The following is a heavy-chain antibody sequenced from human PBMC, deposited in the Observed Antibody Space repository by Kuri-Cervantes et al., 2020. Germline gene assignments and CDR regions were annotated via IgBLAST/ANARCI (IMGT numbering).Heavy chain of an antibody. J-gene: IGHJ6*02. CDR2: ISSSSSYI. CDR1: GFTFSSYS. V-gene: IGHV3-21*01. CDR3: ARESADDFWSGYYYCYGMDV. D-gene: IGHD3-3*01. Sequence: GGSLRLSCAASGFTFSSYSMNWVRQAPGKGLEWVSSISSSSSYIYYADSVKGRFTISRDNAKNSLYLQMNSLRAEDTAVYYCARESADDFWSGYYYCYGMDVWGQGTTVTVSS.